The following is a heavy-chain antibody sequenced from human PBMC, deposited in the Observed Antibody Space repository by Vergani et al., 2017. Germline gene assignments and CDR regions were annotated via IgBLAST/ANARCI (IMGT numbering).Heavy chain of an antibody. V-gene: IGHV3-48*01. CDR2: ISRSSSTI. CDR3: AKDQGKRIFGVDYPGPHFY. CDR1: GSTFSSYA. J-gene: IGHJ4*02. D-gene: IGHD3-3*01. Sequence: EVQLVESGGGLVQPGGSLRLSCAASGSTFSSYAMNWVRQAPGKGLEWVSYISRSSSTIYYADSVKGRFTISRDNAKNSLHLQMNNLRAEDTAVYYCAKDQGKRIFGVDYPGPHFYWGQGTLVTVSS.